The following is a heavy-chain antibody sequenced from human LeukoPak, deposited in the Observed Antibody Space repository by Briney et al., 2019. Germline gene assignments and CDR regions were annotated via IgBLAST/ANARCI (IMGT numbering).Heavy chain of an antibody. CDR2: ISAYNGNT. J-gene: IGHJ4*02. CDR1: GYTFTSYG. D-gene: IGHD3-22*01. CDR3: ARSPDYYDSSGYYYFDY. V-gene: IGHV1-18*01. Sequence: ASVKVSFTASGYTFTSYGISWVRQAPGQGLEWMGWISAYNGNTNYAQKLQGRVTMTTDTSTSTAYMELRSLRSDDTAVYYCARSPDYYDSSGYYYFDYWGQGTLVTVSS.